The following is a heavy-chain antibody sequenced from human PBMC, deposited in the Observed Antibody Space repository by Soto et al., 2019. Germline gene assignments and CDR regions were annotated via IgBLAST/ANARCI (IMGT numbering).Heavy chain of an antibody. Sequence: GASVKVSCKASGVTFSSYAISWVRQAPGQGLEWMGGIIPIFGTANYAQKFQGRVTITADESTSTAYMELSSLRSEDTAVYYCAREQAVAGPGYFDYWGQGTLVTVSS. D-gene: IGHD6-19*01. CDR3: AREQAVAGPGYFDY. CDR2: IIPIFGTA. V-gene: IGHV1-69*13. J-gene: IGHJ4*02. CDR1: GVTFSSYA.